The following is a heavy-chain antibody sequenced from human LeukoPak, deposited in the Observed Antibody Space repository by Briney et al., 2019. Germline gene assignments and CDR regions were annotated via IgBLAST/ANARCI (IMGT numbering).Heavy chain of an antibody. J-gene: IGHJ6*02. CDR3: ARGGGTENYYYYGMDV. Sequence: AASVKVSCKASGGTFSSYAISWVRRAPGQGLEWMGRIIPIFGIANYAQKFQGRVTITADKSTSTAYMELSSLRSEDTAVYYCARGGGTENYYYYGMDVWGQGTTVTVSS. V-gene: IGHV1-69*04. CDR1: GGTFSSYA. D-gene: IGHD2-15*01. CDR2: IIPIFGIA.